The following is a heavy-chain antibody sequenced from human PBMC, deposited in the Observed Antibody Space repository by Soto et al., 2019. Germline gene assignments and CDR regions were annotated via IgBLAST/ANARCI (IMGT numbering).Heavy chain of an antibody. V-gene: IGHV3-48*03. Sequence: GGSLRLSCAASGFTFSSYEMNWVRQAPGKGLEWVSYISSSSGTIYYADSVKGRFTISRDNAKNSLYLQMNSLRAGDTAVYYCARRYCSTTSCLIDYWGQGTQVTVSS. D-gene: IGHD2-2*01. J-gene: IGHJ4*02. CDR3: ARRYCSTTSCLIDY. CDR2: ISSSSGTI. CDR1: GFTFSSYE.